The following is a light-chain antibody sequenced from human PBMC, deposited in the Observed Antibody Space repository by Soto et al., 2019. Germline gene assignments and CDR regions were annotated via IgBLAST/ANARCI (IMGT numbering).Light chain of an antibody. CDR2: DVS. V-gene: IGLV2-14*01. J-gene: IGLJ1*01. CDR3: SSYSSSGTLYV. CDR1: SSDVGDYNY. Sequence: QSALTQPASVSGSPGQSITISCTGSSSDVGDYNYVAWYQQHPDKAPKLMIFDVSSRPSGVSNRFSGSKSGSTASLTISGLQAYDEADYFCSSYSSSGTLYVFGTGTKLTVL.